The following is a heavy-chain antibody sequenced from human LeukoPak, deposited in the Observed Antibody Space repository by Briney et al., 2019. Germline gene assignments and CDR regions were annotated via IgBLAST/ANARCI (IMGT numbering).Heavy chain of an antibody. V-gene: IGHV4-39*01. CDR3: ARRRAGRDWFDP. CDR2: IYYSGNT. CDR1: GVSISSSNYY. Sequence: SEALSLTCAVSGVSISSSNYYWGWIRQPPGQGLEWIGSIYYSGNTYYNPSLKSRVTISVDTSKNQFSLKLSSVTATDTAVYYCARRRAGRDWFDPWGQGTLVTVSS. J-gene: IGHJ5*02. D-gene: IGHD6-19*01.